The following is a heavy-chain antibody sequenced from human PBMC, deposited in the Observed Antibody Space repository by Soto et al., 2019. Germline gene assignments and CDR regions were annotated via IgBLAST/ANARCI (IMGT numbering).Heavy chain of an antibody. J-gene: IGHJ6*02. CDR2: INHGGSP. Sequence: QVQLQQWGAGLLKPSETLSLTCAVYGGSFSGYYWSWIRQPPGKGLEGIGEINHGGSPNYNPSLKRRVPTSVVTSRNRFSLRLRSVTAADTAVYYCARGGRAAYGPEEPRAVYCMDVCGQGSTVTVSS. D-gene: IGHD1-26*01. CDR3: ARGGRAAYGPEEPRAVYCMDV. CDR1: GGSFSGYY. V-gene: IGHV4-34*01.